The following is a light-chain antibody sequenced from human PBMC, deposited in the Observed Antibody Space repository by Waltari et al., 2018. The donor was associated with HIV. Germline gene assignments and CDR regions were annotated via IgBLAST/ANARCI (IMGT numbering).Light chain of an antibody. V-gene: IGLV1-47*01. CDR3: AAWDDSLSGWV. CDR1: SSNIGDNY. Sequence: QSALTQPPSTSGTPGQTVTIPCSGSSSNIGDNYVSWYQQLPGTAPKLLIYRNSQRPAGVRDRSPGSKAGTSASLAINELRSEDEAEYHCAAWDDSLSGWVFGGGTNLTVL. J-gene: IGLJ3*02. CDR2: RNS.